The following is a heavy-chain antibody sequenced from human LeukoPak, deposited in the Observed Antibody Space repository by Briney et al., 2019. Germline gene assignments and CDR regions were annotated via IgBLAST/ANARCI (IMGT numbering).Heavy chain of an antibody. CDR1: GGSISSYY. CDR2: IYYSGST. V-gene: IGHV4-59*01. J-gene: IGHJ4*02. Sequence: SETLSLTCTVSGGSISSYYWSWIRQPPGKELEWIGYIYYSGSTNYNPSLKSRVTISVDTSKNQFSLKLSSVTAADTAVYYCARENGSDGYNYVDNWGQGTLVTVSS. D-gene: IGHD5-24*01. CDR3: ARENGSDGYNYVDN.